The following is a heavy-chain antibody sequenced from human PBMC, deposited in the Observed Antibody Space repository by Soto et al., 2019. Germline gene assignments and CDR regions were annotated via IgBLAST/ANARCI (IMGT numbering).Heavy chain of an antibody. J-gene: IGHJ4*01. D-gene: IGHD3-10*01. Sequence: SETLSLTCTVSGGSISSSSYYWGWIRQPPGKGLEWIGSIYYSGSTYYNPSLKSRVTISVDTSKNQFSLKLSSVTAADTAVYYCARRVVRGVIISSTTHFDYWGHGTLVTVSS. CDR2: IYYSGST. V-gene: IGHV4-39*01. CDR3: ARRVVRGVIISSTTHFDY. CDR1: GGSISSSSYY.